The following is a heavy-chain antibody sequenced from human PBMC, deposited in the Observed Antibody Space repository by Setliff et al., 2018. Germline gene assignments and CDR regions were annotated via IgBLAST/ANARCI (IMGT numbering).Heavy chain of an antibody. CDR2: IYSDGSA. D-gene: IGHD2-21*02. V-gene: IGHV3-66*01. J-gene: IGHJ4*02. CDR3: ARDAGGDYDN. Sequence: GSLRLSCAASGFTVSSNYMTWVRQAPGKGLEWVSLIYSDGSAYYADSVKGRFTISRDNSENTLYLQMNSLRAEDTAIYYCARDAGGDYDNWGQGTLVTVSS. CDR1: GFTVSSNY.